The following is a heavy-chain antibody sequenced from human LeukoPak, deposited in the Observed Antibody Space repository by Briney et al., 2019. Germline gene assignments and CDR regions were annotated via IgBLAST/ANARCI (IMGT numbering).Heavy chain of an antibody. CDR1: GYTFTSYD. J-gene: IGHJ4*02. CDR3: ARRRQWRGGYYFDY. V-gene: IGHV1-8*01. Sequence: ASVKVSCKASGYTFTSYDINWVRQATGQGLEWMGWMNPNSGNTGYAQKFQGRVTMTRNTSISTAYMELSSLRSEDTAVYYCARRRQWRGGYYFDYWGQGTLVTVSS. D-gene: IGHD6-19*01. CDR2: MNPNSGNT.